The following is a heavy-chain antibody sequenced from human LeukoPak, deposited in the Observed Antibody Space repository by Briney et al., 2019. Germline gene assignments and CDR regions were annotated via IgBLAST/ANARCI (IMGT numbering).Heavy chain of an antibody. CDR2: ISSTSNTI. J-gene: IGHJ4*02. CDR3: ARDGKGVGNCRGGGCYPAFFDF. Sequence: GGSLRLSCAASGFSFSSYSMNWVRQAPGKGLEWVSYISSTSNTIYYPDSVKGRFTISRDNAKNSLYLQMNSLRAEDTAVYYCARDGKGVGNCRGGGCYPAFFDFWGQGTLVTVSS. D-gene: IGHD2-21*01. V-gene: IGHV3-48*01. CDR1: GFSFSSYS.